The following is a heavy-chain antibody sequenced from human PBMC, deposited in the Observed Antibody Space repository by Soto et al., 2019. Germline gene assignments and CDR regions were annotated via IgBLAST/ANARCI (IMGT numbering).Heavy chain of an antibody. V-gene: IGHV4-4*02. CDR2: IYHSGST. CDR3: ARDPRFSGTSPQFDY. J-gene: IGHJ4*02. Sequence: PSETLSLTCAVSSGSINSDSWWSWVRQPPGKGLEWIGEIYHSGSTNYNPSLKSRVTISVDKSKNQFSLKLSSVTAADTALYYFARDPRFSGTSPQFDYWGQGTLVTVSS. CDR1: SGSINSDSW.